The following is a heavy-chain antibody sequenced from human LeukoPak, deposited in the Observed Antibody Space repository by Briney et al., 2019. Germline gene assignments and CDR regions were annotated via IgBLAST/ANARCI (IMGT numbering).Heavy chain of an antibody. CDR3: ARGQQQLVRGVGWLKRGRPNNDY. CDR1: GGSFSGYY. Sequence: PSETLSLTCAVYGGSFSGYYWSWIRQPPGKGLEWIGEINHSGSTNYNPSLKSRVTISVDTSKNQFSLKLSTVTAADTAVYYCARGQQQLVRGVGWLKRGRPNNDYWGQGTLVTVSS. CDR2: INHSGST. J-gene: IGHJ4*02. V-gene: IGHV4-34*01. D-gene: IGHD6-13*01.